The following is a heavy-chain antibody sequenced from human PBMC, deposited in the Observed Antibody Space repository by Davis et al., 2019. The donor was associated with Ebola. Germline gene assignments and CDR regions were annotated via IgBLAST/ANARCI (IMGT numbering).Heavy chain of an antibody. CDR1: GFTFSSYS. CDR3: ARDMSTVTTGWFDP. J-gene: IGHJ5*02. V-gene: IGHV3-48*04. Sequence: GESLKISCAASGFTFSSYSMNWVRQAPGKGLEWVSYISSSSSTIYYADSVKGRFTISRDNAKNSLYLQMNSLRAEDTAVYYCARDMSTVTTGWFDPWGQGTLVTVSS. CDR2: ISSSSSTI. D-gene: IGHD4-17*01.